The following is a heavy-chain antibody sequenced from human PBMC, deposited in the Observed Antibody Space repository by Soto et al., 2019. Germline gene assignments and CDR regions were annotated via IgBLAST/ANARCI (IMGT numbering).Heavy chain of an antibody. Sequence: SVKVSCKASGGTFSSYTISWVRQAPGQGLEWMGRIIPILGIANYAQKFQGRVTITADKSTSTAYMELSSLRSEDTAVYYCARDNKPYDYGVSRRFDPWGQGTLVTVSS. J-gene: IGHJ5*02. D-gene: IGHD4-17*01. V-gene: IGHV1-69*04. CDR2: IIPILGIA. CDR1: GGTFSSYT. CDR3: ARDNKPYDYGVSRRFDP.